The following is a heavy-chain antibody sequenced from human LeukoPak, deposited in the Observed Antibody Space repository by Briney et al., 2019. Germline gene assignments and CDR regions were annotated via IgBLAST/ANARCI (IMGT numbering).Heavy chain of an antibody. CDR3: ARDHYSSGWGGAFDI. CDR2: IYTSGST. Sequence: PSETLSLTCTVSGGSISSYYWSWIRQPAGKGLEWIGRIYTSGSTNYNPSLKSRVTISVDTSKNQFSLKLSSVTAADTAVYYCARDHYSSGWGGAFDIWGQGTMVTVSS. V-gene: IGHV4-4*07. D-gene: IGHD6-19*01. CDR1: GGSISSYY. J-gene: IGHJ3*02.